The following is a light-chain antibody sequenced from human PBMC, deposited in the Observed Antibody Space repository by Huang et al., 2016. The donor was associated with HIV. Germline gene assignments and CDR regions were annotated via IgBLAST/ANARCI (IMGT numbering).Light chain of an antibody. CDR2: DAS. CDR3: QQLSAYPLS. J-gene: IGKJ3*01. Sequence: QLTQSPSSLSASIGDRVTIACRACHDINTYLAWSQQKPGRAPKLLIYDASTLQTGVPSRFRGFVSGTAFSLTITSLQPDDFAVYYCQQLSAYPLSFGPGTTVD. CDR1: HDINTY. V-gene: IGKV1-9*01.